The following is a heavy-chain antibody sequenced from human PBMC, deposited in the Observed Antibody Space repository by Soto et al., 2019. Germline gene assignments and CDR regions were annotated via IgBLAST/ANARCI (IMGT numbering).Heavy chain of an antibody. D-gene: IGHD5-18*01. Sequence: QAHLVESGGGVVQPGRSLRLSCAASGFTFTSYGRHWVRQAPGTRLEWVAVISYDGGLQHYADSVKGRFTISRDKSKKVVLLQMNSLRAEDTAVYYCVSDRGYGHASVPYSWGQGTLVSVSS. J-gene: IGHJ4*02. V-gene: IGHV3-30*03. CDR1: GFTFTSYG. CDR2: ISYDGGLQ. CDR3: VSDRGYGHASVPYS.